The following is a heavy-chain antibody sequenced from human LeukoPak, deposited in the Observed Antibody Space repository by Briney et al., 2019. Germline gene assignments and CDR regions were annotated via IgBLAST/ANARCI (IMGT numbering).Heavy chain of an antibody. J-gene: IGHJ4*02. CDR1: GYTFTVYY. CDR2: INPNSGGT. D-gene: IGHD3-10*01. CDR3: ARQGSGTDFDY. V-gene: IGHV1-2*02. Sequence: ASVTVSFTSSGYTFTVYYIQWVRQAPGQGLEWMGWINPNSGGTNYAQKFQGRVTMTRETSISTAYMEVSRLRSDDTAVFYCARQGSGTDFDYWGQGTLVTVSS.